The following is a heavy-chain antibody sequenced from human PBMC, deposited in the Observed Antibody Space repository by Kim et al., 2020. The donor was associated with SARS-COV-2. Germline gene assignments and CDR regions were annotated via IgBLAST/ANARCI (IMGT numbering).Heavy chain of an antibody. CDR3: AKRSMVSSGYFDH. V-gene: IGHV3-23*01. CDR1: GFTFISYS. Sequence: GGSLRLSCAASGFTFISYSLGWVRQAPGKGLEWVSAVTGDGDYTDYADSVKGRFTISRDNSKNTLYLHMNSLRAEDTAVYYCAKRSMVSSGYFDHWGQGT. D-gene: IGHD3-22*01. J-gene: IGHJ4*02. CDR2: VTGDGDYT.